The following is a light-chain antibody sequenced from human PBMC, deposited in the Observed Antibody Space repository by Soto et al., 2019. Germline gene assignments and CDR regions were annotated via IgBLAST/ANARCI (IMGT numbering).Light chain of an antibody. CDR3: LQDYNYPWT. V-gene: IGKV1-6*02. CDR1: QSLLNSNGYNY. J-gene: IGKJ1*01. CDR2: AAS. Sequence: TQSPLSLVVTTGEAASISFRSSQSLLNSNGYNYLDWYQQKPGKAPKLLIYAASSLHSGVPSRFSGRGSGTDFTLTISSLQPEDFATYYCLQDYNYPWTFGQGTKVDIK.